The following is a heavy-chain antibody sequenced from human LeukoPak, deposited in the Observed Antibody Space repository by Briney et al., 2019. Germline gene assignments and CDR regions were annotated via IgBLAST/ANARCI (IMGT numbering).Heavy chain of an antibody. V-gene: IGHV4-38-2*02. D-gene: IGHD6-13*01. CDR2: IYHSGST. CDR1: GYSISSGYY. Sequence: SETLSLTCTVSGYSISSGYYWGWIRQPPGKGLEWIGSIYHSGSTYYNPSLKSRVTISVDTSKKQFSLKLSSVTAADTAVYYCARDVGEGIAAADDWFDPWGQGTLVTVSS. J-gene: IGHJ5*02. CDR3: ARDVGEGIAAADDWFDP.